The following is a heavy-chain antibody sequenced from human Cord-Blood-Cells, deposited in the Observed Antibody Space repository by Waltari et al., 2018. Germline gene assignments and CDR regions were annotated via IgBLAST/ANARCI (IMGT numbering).Heavy chain of an antibody. Sequence: EVQLVESGGGLVQPGGSLRLSCAASGFTFSSYWMHWVRQAPGKGLVWVSRINSDGSSTSYADSGKGRFTISRDNAKNTLYLQMNSLRAEDTAVYYCARDRGYSYGYWYFDLWGRGTLVTVSS. D-gene: IGHD5-18*01. CDR2: INSDGSST. J-gene: IGHJ2*01. CDR1: GFTFSSYW. V-gene: IGHV3-74*01. CDR3: ARDRGYSYGYWYFDL.